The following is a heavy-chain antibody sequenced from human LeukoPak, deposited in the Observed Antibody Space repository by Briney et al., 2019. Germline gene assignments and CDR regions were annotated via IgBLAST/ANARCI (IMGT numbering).Heavy chain of an antibody. CDR2: ISTYNGNT. CDR3: ARDPQGYCSGGSCYSGDY. CDR1: GYTFTSYG. V-gene: IGHV1-18*01. J-gene: IGHJ4*02. D-gene: IGHD2-15*01. Sequence: ASVKVSCKASGYTFTSYGISWVRQAPGQGLEWMGWISTYNGNTNYAQKLQGRVTMTTDTSTSTAYMELRSLRSDDTAVYYCARDPQGYCSGGSCYSGDYWGQGTLVTVSS.